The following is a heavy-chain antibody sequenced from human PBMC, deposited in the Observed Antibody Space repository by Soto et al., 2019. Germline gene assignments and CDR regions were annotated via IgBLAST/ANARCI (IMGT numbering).Heavy chain of an antibody. V-gene: IGHV1-69*13. D-gene: IGHD2-2*01. CDR3: AIDTQMLST. J-gene: IGHJ5*02. Sequence: SVKVSFKASGGTFSSYAISWVRQAPGQGLEWMGGIIPIFGTANYAQKFQGRVTITADESTSTAYMELSSLRSEDTTVYYCAIDTQMLSTWCQGTLLTLST. CDR2: IIPIFGTA. CDR1: GGTFSSYA.